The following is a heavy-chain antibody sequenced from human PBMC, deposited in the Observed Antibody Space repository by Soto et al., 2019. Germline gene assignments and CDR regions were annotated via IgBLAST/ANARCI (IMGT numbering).Heavy chain of an antibody. CDR3: ARGPGDSSGYSPFDY. D-gene: IGHD3-22*01. J-gene: IGHJ4*02. CDR2: INHSGST. V-gene: IGHV4-34*01. CDR1: GGSFSGYY. Sequence: SETLSLTGAVYGGSFSGYYWSWIRQLPGKGLEWIGEINHSGSTTYTPSLKSRAAISVDPSKNQFSLKLSSVTAADTAVYYCARGPGDSSGYSPFDYWGQGTLVT.